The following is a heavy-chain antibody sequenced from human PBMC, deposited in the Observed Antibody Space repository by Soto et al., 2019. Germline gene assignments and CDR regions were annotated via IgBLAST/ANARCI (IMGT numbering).Heavy chain of an antibody. D-gene: IGHD3-10*01. Sequence: PSETLSLTCTVSGGSISSYYWSWIRQPAGKGLEWIGRIYASGSTNYNPSLKSRVTMSVDTSKNQFSLKLSSVTAADTAVYYCARDYYYGSGIGYYGMDVWGQGTTVTVSS. V-gene: IGHV4-4*07. CDR1: GGSISSYY. CDR2: IYASGST. J-gene: IGHJ6*02. CDR3: ARDYYYGSGIGYYGMDV.